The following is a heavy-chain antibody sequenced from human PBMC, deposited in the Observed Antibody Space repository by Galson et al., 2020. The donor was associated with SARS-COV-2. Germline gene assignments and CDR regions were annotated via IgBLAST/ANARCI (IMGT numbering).Heavy chain of an antibody. J-gene: IGHJ4*02. Sequence: ASETLSLTCTVSGGSIRSYYWNWIRQPPGKGLEWLGYIYDSGSTDYNPHLKSRVSISLDASKNQFSLRLSSVTAADSAVYYCRGYVSGSTLDYWGQGTVVTVSS. CDR3: RGYVSGSTLDY. CDR1: GGSIRSYY. CDR2: IYDSGST. D-gene: IGHD3-10*01. V-gene: IGHV4-59*08.